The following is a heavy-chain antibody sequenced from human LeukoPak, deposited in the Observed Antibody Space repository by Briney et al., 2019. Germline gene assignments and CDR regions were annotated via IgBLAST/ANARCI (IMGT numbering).Heavy chain of an antibody. CDR1: GGSFSGYY. Sequence: SETLSLTCAVYGGSFSGYYWSWIRQPPGKGLEWIGEINHSGSTNYNPSLKSRVTISVDTSKNQFSLKLSSVAAADTAVYYCARGSYDSSGYLKAFDIWGQGTMVTVSS. D-gene: IGHD3-22*01. CDR2: INHSGST. J-gene: IGHJ3*02. V-gene: IGHV4-34*01. CDR3: ARGSYDSSGYLKAFDI.